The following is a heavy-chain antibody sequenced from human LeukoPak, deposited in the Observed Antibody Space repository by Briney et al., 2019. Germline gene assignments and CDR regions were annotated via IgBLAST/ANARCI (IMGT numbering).Heavy chain of an antibody. V-gene: IGHV3-48*03. CDR1: GFTFSSYG. J-gene: IGHJ3*02. CDR2: ISSSGSTI. D-gene: IGHD6-19*01. Sequence: PGGSLRLSCAASGFTFSSYGMNWVRQAPGKGLEWVSYISSSGSTIYYADSVKGRFTISRDNAKNSLYLQMNSLRAEDTAVYYCARESSGWYSVEGAFDIWGQGTMVTVSS. CDR3: ARESSGWYSVEGAFDI.